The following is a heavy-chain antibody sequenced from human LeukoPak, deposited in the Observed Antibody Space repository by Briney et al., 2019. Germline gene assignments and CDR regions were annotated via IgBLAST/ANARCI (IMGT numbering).Heavy chain of an antibody. Sequence: GGSLRLSCAASGFTFSNAWMSWVRQAPGKGLEWVSAISGSGGSTYYADSVKGRFTISRDNSKNTLYLQMNSLRAEDTAVYYCAKEGASSSWYPFFDYWGQGTLVTVSS. CDR3: AKEGASSSWYPFFDY. CDR1: GFTFSNAW. CDR2: ISGSGGST. J-gene: IGHJ4*02. D-gene: IGHD6-13*01. V-gene: IGHV3-23*01.